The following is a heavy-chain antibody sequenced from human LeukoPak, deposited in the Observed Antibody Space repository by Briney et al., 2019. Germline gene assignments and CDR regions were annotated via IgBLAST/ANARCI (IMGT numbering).Heavy chain of an antibody. V-gene: IGHV4-31*03. Sequence: SETLSLTCTVSGGSISSGGYYWSWLRQHPGKGLEWIGYIYYSGSTYYNPSLKSRVTISVDTSKNQFSLKLSPVTAADTAVYYCARDRYYYGSGSYLRYYYYGMDVWGQGTTVTVSS. CDR3: ARDRYYYGSGSYLRYYYYGMDV. D-gene: IGHD3-10*01. J-gene: IGHJ6*02. CDR2: IYYSGST. CDR1: GGSISSGGYY.